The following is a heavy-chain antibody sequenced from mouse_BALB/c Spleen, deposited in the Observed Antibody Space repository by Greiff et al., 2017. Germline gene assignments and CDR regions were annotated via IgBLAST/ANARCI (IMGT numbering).Heavy chain of an antibody. CDR2: ISSGSSTI. D-gene: IGHD2-14*01. J-gene: IGHJ2*01. CDR1: GFTFSSFG. Sequence: DVMLVESGGGLVQPGGSRKLSCAASGFTFSSFGMHWVRQAPEKGLEWVAYISSGSSTIYYADTVKGRFTISRDNPKNTLFLQMTSLRSEDTAMYYCARDYRYDDDYFDYWGQGTTLTVSS. V-gene: IGHV5-17*02. CDR3: ARDYRYDDDYFDY.